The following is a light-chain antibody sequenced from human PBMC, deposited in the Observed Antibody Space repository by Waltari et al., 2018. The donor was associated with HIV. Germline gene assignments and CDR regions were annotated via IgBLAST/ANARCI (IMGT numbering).Light chain of an antibody. CDR3: HQYGNQPFT. J-gene: IGKJ3*01. V-gene: IGKV3-20*01. CDR1: QTVNNRY. CDR2: AAS. Sequence: EMCLTQFPGTLSLSPGERAPLSCRASQTVNNRYLPWYQLKPGQPPRLLIYAASNQAPDFPARFSGRRSGTDFTLTITRLDPEDFAVYACHQYGNQPFTFGPGNRV.